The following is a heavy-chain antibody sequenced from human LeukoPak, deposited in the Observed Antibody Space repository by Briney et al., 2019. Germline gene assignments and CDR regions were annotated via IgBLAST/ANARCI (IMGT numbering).Heavy chain of an antibody. Sequence: PSGTLSLSSSVSGGSIRNHHWTWIRQSPGKGLEWIGHVFFTEGTNYSPSLRGRITISADRSKNQIYLKLGSVTAADTAVYYCARELYHFDRWGYGALVTVSS. CDR1: GGSIRNHH. V-gene: IGHV4-59*11. J-gene: IGHJ4*01. CDR3: ARELYHFDR. D-gene: IGHD2-8*01. CDR2: VFFTEGT.